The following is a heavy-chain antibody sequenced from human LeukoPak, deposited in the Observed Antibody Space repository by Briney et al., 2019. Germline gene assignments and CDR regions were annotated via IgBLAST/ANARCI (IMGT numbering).Heavy chain of an antibody. CDR1: GFTFSNYG. J-gene: IGHJ4*02. CDR2: IWYDGSNK. Sequence: GGSLRLSCAASGFTFSNYGMHWVRQAPGKGLEWVAVIWYDGSNKYYADSVKGRFIISRDNSKNTLYLQMNSLRAEDTAAYYCASANTGYSSGWPDYWGQGTLVTVSS. D-gene: IGHD6-19*01. V-gene: IGHV3-33*01. CDR3: ASANTGYSSGWPDY.